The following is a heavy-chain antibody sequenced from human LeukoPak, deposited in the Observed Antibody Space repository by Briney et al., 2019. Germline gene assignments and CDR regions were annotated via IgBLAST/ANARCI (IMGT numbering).Heavy chain of an antibody. D-gene: IGHD2-15*01. Sequence: GASVKVSCKASGYTFINYDISWVRQAPGQGLEWMGWINTNTGNPTYAQGFTGRFVFSLDTSVSTAYLQISSLKAEDTAVYYCARDFGVAATRFDPWGQGTLVTVSS. J-gene: IGHJ5*02. CDR1: GYTFINYD. CDR2: INTNTGNP. V-gene: IGHV7-4-1*02. CDR3: ARDFGVAATRFDP.